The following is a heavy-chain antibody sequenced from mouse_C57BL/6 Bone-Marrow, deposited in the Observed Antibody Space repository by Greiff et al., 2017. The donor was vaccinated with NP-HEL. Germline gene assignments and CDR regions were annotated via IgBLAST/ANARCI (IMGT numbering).Heavy chain of an antibody. J-gene: IGHJ2*01. CDR1: GYTFTSYW. V-gene: IGHV1-69*01. D-gene: IGHD1-1*01. CDR2: IDPSDSYT. Sequence: QVQLQQPGAELVMPGASVKLSCKASGYTFTSYWMHWVKQRPGQGLEWIGEIDPSDSYTNYNQKFKGKSTLTVDKSSSTAYMQLSSLTSEDSAVYYCARSPLLLFTDYFDYWGKGTTLTVSS. CDR3: ARSPLLLFTDYFDY.